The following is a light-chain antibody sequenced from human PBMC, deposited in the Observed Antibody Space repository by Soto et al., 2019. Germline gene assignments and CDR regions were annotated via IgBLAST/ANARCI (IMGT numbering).Light chain of an antibody. CDR1: SPNIGTHP. V-gene: IGLV1-44*01. J-gene: IGLJ2*01. CDR3: AVWDDTVVV. Sequence: QSVLTQPPSASATPGQRVTISCSGSSPNIGTHPVNWYQHLPGTAPKLLIYSNNQRPSGVPGRFSGSKSDTSASLAISGLQSDDEGDYYCAVWDDTVVVFGGGTQLTVL. CDR2: SNN.